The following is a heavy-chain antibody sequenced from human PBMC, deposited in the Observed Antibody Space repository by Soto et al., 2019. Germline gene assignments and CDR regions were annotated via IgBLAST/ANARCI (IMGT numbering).Heavy chain of an antibody. J-gene: IGHJ6*02. CDR1: GDSVSSNSAA. D-gene: IGHD2-15*01. CDR2: TYYRSKWYN. V-gene: IGHV6-1*01. CDR3: ARDLFSGGGYCSGGSCYSGHYYYYGMDV. Sequence: SQTLSLTCAISGDSVSSNSAAWNWIRQSPSRGLEWLGRTYYRSKWYNDYAVSVKSRITINPDTSKNQFSLQLNSVTPEDTAVYYCARDLFSGGGYCSGGSCYSGHYYYYGMDVWGQGTTVTVS.